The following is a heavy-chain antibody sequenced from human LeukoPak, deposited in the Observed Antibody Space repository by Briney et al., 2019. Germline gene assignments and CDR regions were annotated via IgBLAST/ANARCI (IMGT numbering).Heavy chain of an antibody. CDR2: INPNSGGT. D-gene: IGHD6-19*01. J-gene: IGHJ6*03. V-gene: IGHV1-2*02. CDR1: GYTFTGYY. CDR3: ARVAEYSSGWWSDWDYYYYYMDV. Sequence: ASVKVSCKASGYTFTGYYMHWVRQAPGQGLEWMGWINPNSGGTNYAQKFQGRVTMTRDTSISTAYMELSRLRSDDTAVYYCARVAEYSSGWWSDWDYYYYYMDVWGKGTTVTVSS.